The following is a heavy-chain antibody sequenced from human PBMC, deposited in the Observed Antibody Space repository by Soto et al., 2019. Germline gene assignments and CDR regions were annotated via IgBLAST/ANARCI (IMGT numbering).Heavy chain of an antibody. CDR1: GYSFTSYW. V-gene: IGHV5-51*01. Sequence: GESLKISCKGSGYSFTSYWIGWVRQMPGKGLEWMGIIYPGDSDTRYSPSFQGQVTISADKSISTAYLQWSSLKASDTAMYYCARQVGYCSSTRCYHDYYGMDVWGQGTKVTVSS. J-gene: IGHJ6*02. CDR2: IYPGDSDT. D-gene: IGHD2-2*01. CDR3: ARQVGYCSSTRCYHDYYGMDV.